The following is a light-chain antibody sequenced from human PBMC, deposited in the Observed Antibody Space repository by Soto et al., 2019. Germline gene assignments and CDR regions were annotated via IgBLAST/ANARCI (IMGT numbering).Light chain of an antibody. Sequence: DIVMTQSPLSLPVTPGEPASISCRSSQSLLHSNGYNYLDWYLQKPGQSPQLLIYLGSNRASGVPDRFSGSGSSTDFTLKISRVEAEDVGVYYCMQALQTPKYTFGQGTKVDIK. CDR2: LGS. V-gene: IGKV2-28*01. CDR3: MQALQTPKYT. J-gene: IGKJ2*01. CDR1: QSLLHSNGYNY.